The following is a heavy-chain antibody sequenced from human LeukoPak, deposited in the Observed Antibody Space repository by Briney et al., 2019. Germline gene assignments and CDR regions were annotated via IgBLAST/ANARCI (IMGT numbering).Heavy chain of an antibody. D-gene: IGHD2-15*01. CDR1: GYTFTSYY. CDR3: ARLDGILTPPDF. Sequence: ASVKVSCKATGYTFTSYYMYWVRQAPGQGLEWMGWISGYNGNTNYAQKLQGRATMTTDTSTSTAYMELRSLTSDDTGVYFCARLDGILTPPDFWGQGTLVTVSS. V-gene: IGHV1-18*04. J-gene: IGHJ4*02. CDR2: ISGYNGNT.